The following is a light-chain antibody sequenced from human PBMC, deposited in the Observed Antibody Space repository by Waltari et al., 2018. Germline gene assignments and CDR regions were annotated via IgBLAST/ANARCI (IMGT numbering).Light chain of an antibody. CDR2: EIT. CDR3: SSYAATYNLV. V-gene: IGLV2-8*01. J-gene: IGLJ3*02. Sequence: QSALTQPPSASGSPGKSLTIACTGTSSDVGGPDFFSSYQQYPVKAPNPIIYEITNRPSGVPDRFSGSKSGNTASLTVSGLQPEDEAEYFCSSYAATYNLVFGGGTKLTV. CDR1: SSDVGGPDF.